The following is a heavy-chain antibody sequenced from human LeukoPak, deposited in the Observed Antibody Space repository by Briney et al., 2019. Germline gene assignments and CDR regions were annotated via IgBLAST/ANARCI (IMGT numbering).Heavy chain of an antibody. J-gene: IGHJ6*02. CDR2: INHSGST. CDR1: GGSFSGYY. CDR3: ARGRSFSGYYSYYGMDV. D-gene: IGHD1-26*01. Sequence: PSETLSLTCAVYGGSFSGYYWSWIRQPPGKGLEWIGEINHSGSTNYNPSLKSRVTISVDTSKNQFSLKLSSVTAADTAVYYCARGRSFSGYYSYYGMDVWGQGTTVTVSS. V-gene: IGHV4-34*01.